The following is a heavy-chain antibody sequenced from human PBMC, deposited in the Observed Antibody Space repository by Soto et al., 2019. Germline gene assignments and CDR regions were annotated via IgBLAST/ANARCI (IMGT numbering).Heavy chain of an antibody. CDR3: ARTNYRSAWFDP. V-gene: IGHV5-10-1*01. D-gene: IGHD6-19*01. J-gene: IGHJ5*02. CDR2: IDPSDSYT. CDR1: GYSFTSYW. Sequence: ESLTISFTGSGYSFTSYWISWVRQMPGKGLEWMGRIDPSDSYTNYSPSFQGHVTISADKSISTAYLQWSSLKASDTAMYYCARTNYRSAWFDPWGQGTLVTVYS.